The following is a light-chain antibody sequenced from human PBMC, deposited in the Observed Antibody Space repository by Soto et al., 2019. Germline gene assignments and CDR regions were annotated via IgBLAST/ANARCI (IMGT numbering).Light chain of an antibody. CDR3: QHYDSYPLT. J-gene: IGKJ4*01. CDR2: MTS. V-gene: IGKV1-5*03. Sequence: DIQMTQSPSTLSASVGDRVTITCRASQSISSWLAWYQKKPGKAPNLLSYMTSCLESGFPSRFSGSGSGTEFTLTVNSLQPDDFATYYSQHYDSYPLTFGGGTKVEIK. CDR1: QSISSW.